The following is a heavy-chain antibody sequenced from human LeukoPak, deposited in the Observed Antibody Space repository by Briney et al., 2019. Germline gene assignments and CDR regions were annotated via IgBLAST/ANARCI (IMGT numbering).Heavy chain of an antibody. D-gene: IGHD6-19*01. CDR3: ASLYSGYDHEPQYSSGWYPFDY. V-gene: IGHV3-23*01. CDR2: ISDSGGNT. CDR1: GFTFRSSA. J-gene: IGHJ4*02. Sequence: GGSLRLSCAASGFTFRSSAMSWVRQAPGKGLEWVSTISDSGGNTYYADSVKGRFTISRDNSKNTLYLQMNSLRAEDTAVYYCASLYSGYDHEPQYSSGWYPFDYWGQGTLVTVSS.